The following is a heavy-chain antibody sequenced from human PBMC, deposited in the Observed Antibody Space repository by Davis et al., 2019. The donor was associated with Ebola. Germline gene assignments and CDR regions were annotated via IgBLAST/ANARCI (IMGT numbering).Heavy chain of an antibody. CDR2: IKLNSGGT. Sequence: ASVKVSCKASGFTFTDYYMHWVRQAPGQGLEWMGWIKLNSGGTNYAQRFQDRVTMTRDTSISTAYMELSSLTSDDTALYYCARDLSGDNILCPDYWGQGTLVTVSS. D-gene: IGHD1-26*01. CDR3: ARDLSGDNILCPDY. J-gene: IGHJ4*02. CDR1: GFTFTDYY. V-gene: IGHV1-2*02.